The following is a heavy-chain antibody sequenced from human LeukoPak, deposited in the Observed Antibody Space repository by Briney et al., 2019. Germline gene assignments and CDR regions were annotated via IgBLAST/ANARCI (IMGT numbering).Heavy chain of an antibody. CDR1: GFPFSSYS. Sequence: SGGSLRLSCAASGFPFSSYSMNWVRQAPGKGLEWVSYISSSGSTIYYADSVKGRFTISRDNAKNSLYLQMNSLRAEDAAVYYCARGYGSERKYFQHWGQGTLVTVSS. D-gene: IGHD3-10*01. CDR2: ISSSGSTI. CDR3: ARGYGSERKYFQH. J-gene: IGHJ1*01. V-gene: IGHV3-48*01.